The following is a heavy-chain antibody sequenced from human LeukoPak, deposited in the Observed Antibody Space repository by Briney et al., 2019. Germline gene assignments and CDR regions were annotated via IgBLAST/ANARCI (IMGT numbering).Heavy chain of an antibody. D-gene: IGHD1-26*01. V-gene: IGHV3-74*01. CDR3: GRTYSGSYYFNY. Sequence: GGSLRLSFAASGFTFSGYWMHWVRQAPGKGLVWVSRINSDGSSTTYADSVKGRFTISRDNAKNTLYLQMNSLRPEDTAVYYCGRTYSGSYYFNYWGQGTLVTASS. CDR1: GFTFSGYW. J-gene: IGHJ4*02. CDR2: INSDGSST.